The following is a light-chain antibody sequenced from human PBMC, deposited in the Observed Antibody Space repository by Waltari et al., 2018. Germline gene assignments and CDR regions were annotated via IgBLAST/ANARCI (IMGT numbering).Light chain of an antibody. J-gene: IGLJ3*02. CDR1: SLRRYY. Sequence: SSELTQDPAVSVALGQTVRITCQGDSLRRYYASWYQQRPGQAPRLVLFGKDNRPSGSPDRFSGSTSGDTASLTITGAQAEDEADYYCHSRDTISTRVFGGGTRLTV. V-gene: IGLV3-19*01. CDR3: HSRDTISTRV. CDR2: GKD.